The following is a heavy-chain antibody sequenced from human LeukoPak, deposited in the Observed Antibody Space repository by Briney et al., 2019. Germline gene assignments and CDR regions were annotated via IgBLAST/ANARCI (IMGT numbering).Heavy chain of an antibody. Sequence: PGGSLRLSCAASEFIFSSYAMSWVRQAPGKGLEWVSGISDSGGKTDSADSVKGRFTISRDNSKGKVYLQMNSLRAEDTAVYYCVARAGGFRHFDYWGQGTLVTVSS. CDR3: VARAGGFRHFDY. CDR2: ISDSGGKT. V-gene: IGHV3-23*01. CDR1: EFIFSSYA. J-gene: IGHJ4*02. D-gene: IGHD3-10*01.